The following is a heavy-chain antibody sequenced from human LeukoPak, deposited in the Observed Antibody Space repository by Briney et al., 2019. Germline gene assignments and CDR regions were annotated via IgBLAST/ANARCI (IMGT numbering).Heavy chain of an antibody. CDR1: GGSISSYY. J-gene: IGHJ3*02. Sequence: PSETLSLTCTVSGGSISSYYWSWIRQPPGKGLEWIGYIYYSGSTNYNPSLKSRVTISVDTSKNQFSLKLSSVTAADTAVYYCARVAAYYDFWSGYDAFDIWGQGTMVTVSS. CDR3: ARVAAYYDFWSGYDAFDI. CDR2: IYYSGST. V-gene: IGHV4-59*01. D-gene: IGHD3-3*01.